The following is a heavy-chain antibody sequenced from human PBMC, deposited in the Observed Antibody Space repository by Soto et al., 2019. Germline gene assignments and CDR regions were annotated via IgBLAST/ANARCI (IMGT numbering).Heavy chain of an antibody. CDR1: GFTFTSYG. Sequence: EVQLLESGGGLEPPGGSLRLSCVTSGFTFTSYGMSWVRQAPGKGLEWVSAISGSSDTYYPDSVKGRFTISRDNSMSTLYLQMNSLRAEDTAVYYCATYGGDSGGYEYFQRWGQGCLVTVSS. V-gene: IGHV3-23*01. J-gene: IGHJ1*01. CDR2: ISGSSDT. CDR3: ATYGGDSGGYEYFQR. D-gene: IGHD4-17*01.